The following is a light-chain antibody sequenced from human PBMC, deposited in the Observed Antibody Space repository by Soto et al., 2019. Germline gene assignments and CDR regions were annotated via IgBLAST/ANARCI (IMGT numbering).Light chain of an antibody. J-gene: IGLJ3*02. CDR1: SSDIGSYNL. V-gene: IGLV2-23*02. Sequence: QSALTQPASVSGSPGQSITISCTGTSSDIGSYNLISWYQQHPGKAPKLMISEVSKRPSGVSNRFSGSKSGNTASLTISGLQAEDEADYYCCSYAGSSTWVFGRGTKLTVL. CDR3: CSYAGSSTWV. CDR2: EVS.